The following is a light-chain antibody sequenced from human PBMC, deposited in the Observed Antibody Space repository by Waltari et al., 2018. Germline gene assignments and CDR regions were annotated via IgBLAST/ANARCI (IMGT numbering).Light chain of an antibody. J-gene: IGLJ2*01. CDR1: SSDVGGYNR. CDR3: TSYTSSGTLL. Sequence: QSALTQPPSVSGSPGQSVTISCTGTSSDVGGYNRVPWYQQPPGTAPHLIYYEVTYRPSGVPDRFSGSKSGNTASLTISGLQAEDEADYYCTSYTSSGTLLFGGGTKLTVV. V-gene: IGLV2-18*02. CDR2: EVT.